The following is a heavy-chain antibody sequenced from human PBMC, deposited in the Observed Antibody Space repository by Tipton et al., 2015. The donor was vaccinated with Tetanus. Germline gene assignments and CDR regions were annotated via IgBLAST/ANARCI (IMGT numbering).Heavy chain of an antibody. J-gene: IGHJ3*01. CDR3: ARRSYCTSTRCFDAFDL. V-gene: IGHV4-39*07. D-gene: IGHD2-8*01. Sequence: TLSLTCSVSGGTISSSSSYWGWIRQPPGKGLQWIGSIYETGSTNYNPALKSRVTISMDTSKNQISLNLTSVTAADTAVYFCARRSYCTSTRCFDAFDLWGPGTRVTVSS. CDR2: IYETGST. CDR1: GGTISSSSSY.